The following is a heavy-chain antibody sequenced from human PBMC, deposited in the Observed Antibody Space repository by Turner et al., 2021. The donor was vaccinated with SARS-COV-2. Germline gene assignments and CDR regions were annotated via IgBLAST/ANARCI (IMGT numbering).Heavy chain of an antibody. CDR2: MNPNSGNT. J-gene: IGHJ4*02. CDR3: ARTFTAMVRVDY. Sequence: QVQLVHSGAEVKKPGSSVKVACKASGGTFSSYAITWVRQAPGHGLEWMGWMNPNSGNTGYAQKFQGRVTMTRNTSISTAYMELSSLRSEDTAVYYCARTFTAMVRVDYWGQGTLVTVSS. D-gene: IGHD5-18*01. V-gene: IGHV1-8*01. CDR1: GGTFSSYA.